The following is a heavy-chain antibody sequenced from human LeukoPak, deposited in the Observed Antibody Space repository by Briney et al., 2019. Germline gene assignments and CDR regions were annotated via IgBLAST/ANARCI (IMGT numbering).Heavy chain of an antibody. Sequence: GGSLRLSCVASGFIFSDYYMSWIRQAPGKGLEWVSYINIGGDIIYYADSVRGRFTISRDNAKNSLYLQMNSLRVEDTAVYYCARVGVGTMIRAVSYWYFDLWGRGTLVTVSS. CDR1: GFIFSDYY. D-gene: IGHD3-10*01. CDR2: INIGGDII. J-gene: IGHJ2*01. CDR3: ARVGVGTMIRAVSYWYFDL. V-gene: IGHV3-11*01.